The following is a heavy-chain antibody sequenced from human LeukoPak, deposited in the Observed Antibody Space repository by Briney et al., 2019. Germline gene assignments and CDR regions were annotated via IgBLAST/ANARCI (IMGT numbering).Heavy chain of an antibody. CDR2: IYTSGST. CDR3: ARGRTRISG. CDR1: GGSISGGSYY. Sequence: PSETLSLTCTVSGGSISGGSYYWSWIRQPAGKGLEWIGRIYTSGSTNYNPSLKSRVTISVDTSKNQFSLKLSSVTAADTAVYYCARGRTRISGWGQGTLVTVSS. D-gene: IGHD2/OR15-2a*01. V-gene: IGHV4-61*02. J-gene: IGHJ4*02.